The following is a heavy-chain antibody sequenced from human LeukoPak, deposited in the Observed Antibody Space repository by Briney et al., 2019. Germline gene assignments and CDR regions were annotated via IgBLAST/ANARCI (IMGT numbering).Heavy chain of an antibody. J-gene: IGHJ3*02. Sequence: SETLSLTCTLSGGSISSSSYYWGWIRQPPGKGLEWIGSIYYNGGTYYNPSLKSRVTISVDTSKNQFSLKLRSVTAADTAVYYCARDRSLYGGADAFDIWGQGTMVTVSS. CDR1: GGSISSSSYY. V-gene: IGHV4-39*02. D-gene: IGHD4-23*01. CDR2: IYYNGGT. CDR3: ARDRSLYGGADAFDI.